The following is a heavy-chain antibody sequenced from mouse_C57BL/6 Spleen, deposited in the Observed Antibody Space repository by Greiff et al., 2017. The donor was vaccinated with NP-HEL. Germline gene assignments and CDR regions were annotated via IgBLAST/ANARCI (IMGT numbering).Heavy chain of an antibody. J-gene: IGHJ4*01. CDR3: ARKVLNYAMDY. Sequence: QVQLKESGAELARPGASVKLSCKASGYTFTSYGISWVKQRTGQGLEWIGEIYPRSGNTYYNEKFKGKATLTADKSSSTAYMELRSLTSEDSAVYFCARKVLNYAMDYWGQGTSVTVSS. D-gene: IGHD2-14*01. CDR2: IYPRSGNT. CDR1: GYTFTSYG. V-gene: IGHV1-81*01.